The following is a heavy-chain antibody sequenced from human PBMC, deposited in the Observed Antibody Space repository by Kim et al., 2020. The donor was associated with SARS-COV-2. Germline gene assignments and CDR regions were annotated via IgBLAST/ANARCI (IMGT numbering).Heavy chain of an antibody. D-gene: IGHD6-6*01. CDR2: IRSKAYGGTT. CDR1: GFTFGDYA. Sequence: GRSLRLSCTASGFTFGDYAMSWFRQAPGKGLEWVGFIRSKAYGGTTEYAASVKGRFTISRDDSKSIAYLQMNSLKTEDTAVYYCTRDRYSSSAAFDYWGQGTLVTVSS. CDR3: TRDRYSSSAAFDY. V-gene: IGHV3-49*03. J-gene: IGHJ4*02.